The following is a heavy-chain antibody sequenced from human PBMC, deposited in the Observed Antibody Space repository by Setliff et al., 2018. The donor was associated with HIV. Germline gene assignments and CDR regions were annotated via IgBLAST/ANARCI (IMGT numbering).Heavy chain of an antibody. V-gene: IGHV1-46*01. J-gene: IGHJ3*02. CDR2: IYSGSGST. CDR1: GHTFINYY. CDR3: ARSIYEWGAFDI. Sequence: ASVKVSCKAPGHTFINYYIHWVRQAPGQGLEWMGIIYSGSGSTNYAQKFQGRITMTSDTSTSTVYMELSSLRSEDSAVYYCARSIYEWGAFDIWGQGTMVTGSS. D-gene: IGHD2-8*01.